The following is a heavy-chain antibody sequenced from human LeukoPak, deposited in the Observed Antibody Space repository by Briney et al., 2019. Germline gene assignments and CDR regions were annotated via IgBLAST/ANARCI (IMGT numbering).Heavy chain of an antibody. Sequence: GGSLRLSCEASGFTFSNFWISWVRQAPGKGLEWVAHIKPDGSETYYVDSVKGRFTISRDNTRNSLYLQMNSLRAEGTAVYYCASDQASDTFTIPFGCWGQGTLVTVSS. CDR3: ASDQASDTFTIPFGC. J-gene: IGHJ4*02. CDR1: GFTFSNFW. CDR2: IKPDGSET. D-gene: IGHD3-9*01. V-gene: IGHV3-7*01.